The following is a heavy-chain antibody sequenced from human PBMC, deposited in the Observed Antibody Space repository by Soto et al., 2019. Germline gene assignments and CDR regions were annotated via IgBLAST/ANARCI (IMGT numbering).Heavy chain of an antibody. CDR1: GFTFSIYA. V-gene: IGHV3-23*01. CDR2: ISGSGGST. CDR3: ATVHNTSRSFDY. D-gene: IGHD1-20*01. J-gene: IGHJ4*02. Sequence: GGSLRLSCAASGFTFSIYAMSWVREAPGKGLEWVSAISGSGGSTYYADSVKGRFTISRDNSKNTLYLQMGSLRADDTAVYYCATVHNTSRSFDYWGQGTLVTVSS.